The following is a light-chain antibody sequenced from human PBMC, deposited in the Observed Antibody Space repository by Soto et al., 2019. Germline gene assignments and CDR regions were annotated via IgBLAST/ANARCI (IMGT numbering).Light chain of an antibody. CDR1: QSVSSN. V-gene: IGKV3-15*01. CDR2: GAS. Sequence: EIVMTQSPATLSVSPGERATLSCRASQSVSSNLAWYQQQPGQAPRLLIYGASTRATGIPARFSGSGSGTEFTLTISSLLSEDFAVYYCQQYNNWPLMYTFGQGTKLEIK. CDR3: QQYNNWPLMYT. J-gene: IGKJ2*01.